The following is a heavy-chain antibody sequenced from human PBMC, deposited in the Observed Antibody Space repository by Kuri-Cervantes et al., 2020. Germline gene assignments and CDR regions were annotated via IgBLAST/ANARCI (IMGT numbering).Heavy chain of an antibody. Sequence: SLKISCAASGFTFSDYYMSWIRQAPGKGLEWVSYISSSGSTIYYADSVKGRFTISRDNAKNSLYLQMNSLRAEDTAVYYCARAGTMVRTRMDVWGQGTTVTVSS. V-gene: IGHV3-11*01. CDR1: GFTFSDYY. D-gene: IGHD3-10*01. J-gene: IGHJ6*02. CDR2: ISSSGSTI. CDR3: ARAGTMVRTRMDV.